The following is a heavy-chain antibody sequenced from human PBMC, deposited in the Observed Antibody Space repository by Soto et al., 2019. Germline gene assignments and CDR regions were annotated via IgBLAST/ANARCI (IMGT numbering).Heavy chain of an antibody. D-gene: IGHD1-26*01. CDR2: INAGNGNT. CDR3: ARVLVGATPVDY. CDR1: GYTFTSYA. Sequence: QVQLVQSGAEEKKPGASVKVSCKASGYTFTSYAMHWVRQAPGQRLEWMGWINAGNGNTKYSQKFQGRVTITRDTSASTAYMELSSLRYEDTAVYYCARVLVGATPVDYWGQVTLVTVSS. J-gene: IGHJ4*02. V-gene: IGHV1-3*05.